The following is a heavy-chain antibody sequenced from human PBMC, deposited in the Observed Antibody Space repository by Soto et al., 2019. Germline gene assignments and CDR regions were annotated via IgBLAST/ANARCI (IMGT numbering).Heavy chain of an antibody. Sequence: ASVKVSCKVSGYTLTELSMHWVRQAPGKGLEWMGGFDPEDGETIYAQKFQGRVAMTEDTSTDTAYMELSSLRSEDTAVYYCATPDVVRVLDAFDIWGQGTMVTVS. CDR1: GYTLTELS. J-gene: IGHJ3*02. D-gene: IGHD3-10*01. CDR2: FDPEDGET. V-gene: IGHV1-24*01. CDR3: ATPDVVRVLDAFDI.